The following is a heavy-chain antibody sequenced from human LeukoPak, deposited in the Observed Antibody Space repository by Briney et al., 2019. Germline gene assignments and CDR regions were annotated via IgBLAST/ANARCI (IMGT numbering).Heavy chain of an antibody. Sequence: KTGGSLRLSCAASGFTVSSSFLSWVRQAPGKGLEWVSVIYTGGSTIYYADSVKGRFTISRDNAKNSLYLQMNSLRAEDTAVYYCAREDPVAGGPDYWGQGTLVTVSS. CDR3: AREDPVAGGPDY. CDR2: IYTGGSTI. J-gene: IGHJ4*02. D-gene: IGHD6-19*01. V-gene: IGHV3-11*04. CDR1: GFTVSSSF.